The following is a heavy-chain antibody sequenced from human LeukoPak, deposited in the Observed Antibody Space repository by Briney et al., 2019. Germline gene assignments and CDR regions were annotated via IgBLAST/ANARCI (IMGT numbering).Heavy chain of an antibody. CDR3: ASGWYSSGWYAESDAFDI. D-gene: IGHD6-19*01. CDR2: INHSGNT. CDR1: GGSFSGYY. J-gene: IGHJ3*02. V-gene: IGHV4-34*01. Sequence: SETLSLTCAVYGGSFSGYYWSWIRQPPGKGLEWIGEINHSGNTNYNPSLKSRVTISVDTSKNQFSLKPSSVTAADTAVYYCASGWYSSGWYAESDAFDIWGQGTMVTVSS.